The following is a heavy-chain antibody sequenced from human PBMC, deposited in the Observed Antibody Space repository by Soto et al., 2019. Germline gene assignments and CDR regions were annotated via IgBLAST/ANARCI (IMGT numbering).Heavy chain of an antibody. Sequence: SETLSLTCTVSGGSFTNYYWSWIRQPPGRGLEWIGYIYYSGSTNYNPSLKSRVTISVDTSKNQFSLKLSSVTAADTAVYYCARTLYSYGPRFDYWGQGTLVTVSS. CDR3: ARTLYSYGPRFDY. V-gene: IGHV4-59*01. D-gene: IGHD5-18*01. CDR2: IYYSGST. J-gene: IGHJ4*02. CDR1: GGSFTNYY.